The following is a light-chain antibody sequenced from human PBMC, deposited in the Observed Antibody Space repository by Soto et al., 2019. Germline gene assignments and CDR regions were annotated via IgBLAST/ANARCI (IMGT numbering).Light chain of an antibody. CDR2: WAS. V-gene: IGKV4-1*01. Sequence: DIVMTQSPDSLAVSLGERATINCKSSQSVLYSSNNKNYLAWYQQKPGQPPKLLIYWASTRESGVPDRFSGSGSGTDFSINISRLQPEDVEVYYCHQDYSSPLTFGGGTKVEIK. CDR1: QSVLYSSNNKNY. CDR3: HQDYSSPLT. J-gene: IGKJ4*01.